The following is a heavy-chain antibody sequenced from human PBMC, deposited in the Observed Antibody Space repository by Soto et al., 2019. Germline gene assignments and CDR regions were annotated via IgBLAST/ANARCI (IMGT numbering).Heavy chain of an antibody. Sequence: QVQLQESGPGLVKPSQTLSLTCTVSGGSISSGGYYWSWIRQHPGKGLEWIGYIYYSGSTYYNPSLKSRVTISVDTSKNQFCLKLSSVTAADTAVYYCARGSEVGATLFDYWGQGTLVTVSS. V-gene: IGHV4-31*03. CDR1: GGSISSGGYY. D-gene: IGHD1-26*01. CDR3: ARGSEVGATLFDY. J-gene: IGHJ4*02. CDR2: IYYSGST.